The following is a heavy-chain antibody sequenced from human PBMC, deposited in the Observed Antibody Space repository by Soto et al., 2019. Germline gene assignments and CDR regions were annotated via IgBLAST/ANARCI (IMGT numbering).Heavy chain of an antibody. CDR2: INPNSGGT. D-gene: IGHD6-6*01. CDR1: GYTFTGYY. V-gene: IGHV1-2*04. Sequence: ASVKVSCKASGYTFTGYYMHWVRQAPGQGLEWMGWINPNSGGTNYAQKFQGWVTMTRGTSISTAYMGLSRLRSDDTAVYYCAREAVSSLYYYYGMDVWGQGTTVTVSS. CDR3: AREAVSSLYYYYGMDV. J-gene: IGHJ6*02.